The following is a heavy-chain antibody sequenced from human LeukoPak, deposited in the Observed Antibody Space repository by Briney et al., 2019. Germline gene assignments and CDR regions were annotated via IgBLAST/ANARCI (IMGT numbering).Heavy chain of an antibody. Sequence: SETLSLTCAVYGGSFSGYYWSWIRQPPGKGLEWIGEINHSGSTNFNPSLKSRATISVDTSKNQFSLKLRFVTAADTAVYYCARDRPSSQWFDPWGQGTLVIVAS. CDR2: INHSGST. CDR3: ARDRPSSQWFDP. V-gene: IGHV4-34*01. CDR1: GGSFSGYY. J-gene: IGHJ5*02.